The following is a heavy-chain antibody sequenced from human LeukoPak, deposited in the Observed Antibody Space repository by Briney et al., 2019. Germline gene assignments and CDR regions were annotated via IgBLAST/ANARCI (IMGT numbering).Heavy chain of an antibody. CDR2: VSGGGVNT. D-gene: IGHD3-10*01. CDR3: ARVSRAGFGELLSFDY. J-gene: IGHJ4*02. V-gene: IGHV3-23*01. CDR1: GFTFSTYA. Sequence: GGSLRLSCAASGFTFSTYAMSWVRQAPGKGLEWVSIVSGGGVNTYYVDSVRGRFTISRDNAKNSLYLQMNSLRDEDTAVYYCARVSRAGFGELLSFDYWGQGTLVTVSS.